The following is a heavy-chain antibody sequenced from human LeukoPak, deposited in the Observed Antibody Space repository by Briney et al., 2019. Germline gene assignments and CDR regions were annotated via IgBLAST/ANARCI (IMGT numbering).Heavy chain of an antibody. CDR2: ISSSSSYI. V-gene: IGHV3-21*01. CDR3: ARDRFVVVVAATHGMDV. Sequence: PGRSLRLSCAASGFTFSSYGMHWVRQAPGKGLEWVSSISSSSSYIYYADSVKGRFTISRDNAKNSLYLQMDSLRAEDTAVYYCARDRFVVVVAATHGMDVWGQGTTVTVSS. D-gene: IGHD2-15*01. J-gene: IGHJ6*02. CDR1: GFTFSSYG.